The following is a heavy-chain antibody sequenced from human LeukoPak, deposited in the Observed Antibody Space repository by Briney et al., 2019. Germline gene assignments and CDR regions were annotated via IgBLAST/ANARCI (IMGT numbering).Heavy chain of an antibody. V-gene: IGHV4-34*01. D-gene: IGHD3-10*01. CDR1: GGSFSGYY. J-gene: IGHJ6*03. CDR3: ARDRYYGPLYYMDV. CDR2: INHSGST. Sequence: SETLSLTCAVYGGSFSGYYWSWIRQPPGKGLEWIGEINHSGSTNYNPSLKSRVTISVDTSKNQFSLKLSSVTAADTAVYYCARDRYYGPLYYMDVWGKGTTVTVSS.